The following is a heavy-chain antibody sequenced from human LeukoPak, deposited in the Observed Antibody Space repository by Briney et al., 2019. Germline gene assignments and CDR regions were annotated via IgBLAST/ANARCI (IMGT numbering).Heavy chain of an antibody. CDR2: INTNTGNP. V-gene: IGHV7-4-1*02. Sequence: RASVKVSCKASGYTFSGSYIHWVRQAPGQGLEWMGWINTNTGNPTYAQGFTGRFVFSLDTSVSTAYLQISSLKAEDTAVYYCARAGYGGNLGNFDYWGQGTLVTVSS. D-gene: IGHD4-23*01. CDR3: ARAGYGGNLGNFDY. J-gene: IGHJ4*02. CDR1: GYTFSGSY.